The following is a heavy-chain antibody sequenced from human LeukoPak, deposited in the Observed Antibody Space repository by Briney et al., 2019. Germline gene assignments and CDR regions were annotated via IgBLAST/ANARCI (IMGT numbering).Heavy chain of an antibody. Sequence: PGGSLRLSCAASGFTFSSYAMHWVRQAPGKGLEWVAVISYDGSSKYYADSVKGRFTISRDNSKNTLYLQMNSLRAEDTAVYYCARDTAVAGAYYFDYWGQGTLVTVSS. V-gene: IGHV3-30-3*01. J-gene: IGHJ4*02. CDR2: ISYDGSSK. D-gene: IGHD6-19*01. CDR3: ARDTAVAGAYYFDY. CDR1: GFTFSSYA.